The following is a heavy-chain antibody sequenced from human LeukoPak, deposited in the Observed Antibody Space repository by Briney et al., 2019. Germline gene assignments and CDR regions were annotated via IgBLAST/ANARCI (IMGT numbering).Heavy chain of an antibody. V-gene: IGHV1-18*01. D-gene: IGHD3-9*01. Sequence: ASVKVSCKASGYTFTSYGISWVRQAPGQGLEWMGWISAYNGNTNYAQKLQGRVTMTTDTSTSTAYMELRSLRSDDTAVYYCARDADYDILTGYYGMDYYYYMDVWGKGTTVTISS. CDR2: ISAYNGNT. J-gene: IGHJ6*03. CDR1: GYTFTSYG. CDR3: ARDADYDILTGYYGMDYYYYMDV.